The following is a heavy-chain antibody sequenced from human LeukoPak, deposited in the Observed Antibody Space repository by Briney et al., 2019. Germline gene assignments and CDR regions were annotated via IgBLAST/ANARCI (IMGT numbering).Heavy chain of an antibody. D-gene: IGHD5-18*01. CDR3: ARDQESRGYSYGYPFRYYYYYGMDV. Sequence: GRSLRLSCAASGFTFSSYWMHWVRQAPGKGLVWVSRINSDGSSTSYADSVKGRFTISRDNAKNTLYLQMNSLRAEDTAVYYCARDQESRGYSYGYPFRYYYYYGMDVWGQGTTVTVSS. J-gene: IGHJ6*02. V-gene: IGHV3-74*01. CDR2: INSDGSST. CDR1: GFTFSSYW.